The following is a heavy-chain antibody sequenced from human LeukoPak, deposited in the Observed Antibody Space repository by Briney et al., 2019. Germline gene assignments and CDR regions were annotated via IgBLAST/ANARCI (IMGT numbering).Heavy chain of an antibody. Sequence: PSETLSLTCTVSGGSIRTITYYWGWIRQPPGKGLEWIGSIYYSGSTYYNPSLKSRVTISVDTSKNHFSLKLRSVTAADTAVFYCASAPSGPFETWGQGTMVTVSS. CDR3: ASAPSGPFET. CDR1: GGSIRTITYY. CDR2: IYYSGST. J-gene: IGHJ3*02. V-gene: IGHV4-39*02.